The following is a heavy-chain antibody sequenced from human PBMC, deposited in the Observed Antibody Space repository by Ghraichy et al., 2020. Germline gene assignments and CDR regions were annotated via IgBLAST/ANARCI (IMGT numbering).Heavy chain of an antibody. CDR1: GFTFDDYA. CDR2: ISWNSGSI. J-gene: IGHJ4*02. Sequence: GGSLRLSCAASGFTFDDYAMHWVRQAPGKGLEWVSGISWNSGSIGYADSVKGRFTISRDNAKNSLYLQMNSLRAEDTALYYCAKDRVGTAMGYFDYWGQGTLVTVSS. V-gene: IGHV3-9*01. CDR3: AKDRVGTAMGYFDY. D-gene: IGHD5-18*01.